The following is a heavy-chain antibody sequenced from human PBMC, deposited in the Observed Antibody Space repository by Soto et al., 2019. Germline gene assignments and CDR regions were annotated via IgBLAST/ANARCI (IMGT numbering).Heavy chain of an antibody. CDR3: AKEGSGSYYDPTNWFGP. J-gene: IGHJ5*02. V-gene: IGHV3-23*01. CDR1: GFPFSRYA. Sequence: PWWSLGLACAASGFPFSRYAMSGVRPAPGKGLEWVSAISGSGGSTYYADSVKGRFTISRDNSKNTLYLQMNSLRAEDTAVYYCAKEGSGSYYDPTNWFGPWGQGNPVTIS. D-gene: IGHD3-10*01. CDR2: ISGSGGST.